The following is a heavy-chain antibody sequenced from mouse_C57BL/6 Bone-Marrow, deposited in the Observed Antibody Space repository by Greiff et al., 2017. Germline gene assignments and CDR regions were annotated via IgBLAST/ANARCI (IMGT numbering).Heavy chain of an antibody. D-gene: IGHD2-4*01. CDR3: ARCPFHDYDWYFDV. J-gene: IGHJ1*03. CDR1: GFTFTDYY. CDR2: IRNKANGYTT. V-gene: IGHV7-3*01. Sequence: EVKVVESGGGLVQPGGSLSLSCAASGFTFTDYYMSWVRQPPGKALAWLGFIRNKANGYTTEYSASVKGRFTISRDNSQSILYLQMNALRAEDSATYYCARCPFHDYDWYFDVWGTGTTVTVAS.